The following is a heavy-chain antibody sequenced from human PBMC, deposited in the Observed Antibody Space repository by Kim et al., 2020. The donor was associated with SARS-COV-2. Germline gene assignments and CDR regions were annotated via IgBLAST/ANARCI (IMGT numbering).Heavy chain of an antibody. CDR1: GYSFTSYW. V-gene: IGHV5-51*01. Sequence: GESLKISCKGSGYSFTSYWIGWVRQMPGKGLEGMGIIYPGDSDTRYSPSFQGQVTISADKSISTAYLQWSSLKASDTAMYYCARPRGYSGYAESFDYWGQGTLVTVSS. J-gene: IGHJ4*02. CDR2: IYPGDSDT. D-gene: IGHD5-12*01. CDR3: ARPRGYSGYAESFDY.